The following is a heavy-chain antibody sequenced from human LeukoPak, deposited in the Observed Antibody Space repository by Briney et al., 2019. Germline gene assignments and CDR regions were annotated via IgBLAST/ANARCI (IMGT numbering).Heavy chain of an antibody. V-gene: IGHV3-23*01. Sequence: PGGSLRLSCAASGFTFSSYSMNWVRQAPGKGLEWVSAISAGGRSTYYADSVKGRFTISRDNSKNTLYLQVNSLRAEDAAVYYCAKDGFDSSGYDQFFDYWGQGTLVTVSS. D-gene: IGHD3-22*01. CDR2: ISAGGRST. J-gene: IGHJ4*02. CDR3: AKDGFDSSGYDQFFDY. CDR1: GFTFSSYS.